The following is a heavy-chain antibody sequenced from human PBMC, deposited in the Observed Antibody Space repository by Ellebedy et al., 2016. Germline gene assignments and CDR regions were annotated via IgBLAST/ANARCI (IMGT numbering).Heavy chain of an antibody. Sequence: GGSLRLXXEASGFILRGFWMDWVRQAPGKGLEWVANIKQDGSEEYYLDSVRGRFTISRDNAKNSLYLQMNSLRAEDTAVYYCARVCSGSLYNAIDLWGQGTLVTVSS. J-gene: IGHJ5*02. CDR2: IKQDGSEE. CDR1: GFILRGFW. V-gene: IGHV3-7*01. CDR3: ARVCSGSLYNAIDL. D-gene: IGHD3-10*02.